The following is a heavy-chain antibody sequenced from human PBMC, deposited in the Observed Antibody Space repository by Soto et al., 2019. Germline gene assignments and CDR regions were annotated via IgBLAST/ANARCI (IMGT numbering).Heavy chain of an antibody. J-gene: IGHJ4*02. V-gene: IGHV4-34*01. CDR1: GGSFSGYY. CDR3: ARGHGYCTNGVCRIFDY. D-gene: IGHD2-8*01. CDR2: INHSGST. Sequence: PSETLSLTCAVYGGSFSGYYWSWIRQPPGKGLEWIGEINHSGSTNYNPSLKGRVTISVDTSKNQFSLKLSSVTAADTAVYYCARGHGYCTNGVCRIFDYWGQGTLVTVSS.